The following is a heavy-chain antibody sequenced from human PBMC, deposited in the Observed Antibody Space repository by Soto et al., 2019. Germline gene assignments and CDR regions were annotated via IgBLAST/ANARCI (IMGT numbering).Heavy chain of an antibody. CDR2: ITATDGST. CDR3: ARGARLLFSSFDV. J-gene: IGHJ3*01. CDR1: GFPFSDYA. V-gene: IGHV3-23*01. D-gene: IGHD5-18*01. Sequence: EVQLLESGGGVAQPGGSLRVSCAASGFPFSDYAMSWVRQAPGKGLEWVSIITATDGSTYYADSVKGRFTISRDDAKNTLHLQMNSLRVEDTAVYYCARGARLLFSSFDVWGQGTVVTVSS.